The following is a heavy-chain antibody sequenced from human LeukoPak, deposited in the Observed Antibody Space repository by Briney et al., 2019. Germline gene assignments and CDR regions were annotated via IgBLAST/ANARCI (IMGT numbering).Heavy chain of an antibody. V-gene: IGHV3-23*01. CDR2: ISGSGGST. J-gene: IGHJ4*02. CDR1: GFTFSSYA. Sequence: GGSLRLSCAASGFTFSSYAMSWVRQAPGKGLEWVSAISGSGGSTYYADSVKGRFIISRDNSKNTLYLQMNSLRAEDTAVYYCAKDRARATVTTFNYWGQGTLVTVSS. CDR3: AKDRARATVTTFNY. D-gene: IGHD4-17*01.